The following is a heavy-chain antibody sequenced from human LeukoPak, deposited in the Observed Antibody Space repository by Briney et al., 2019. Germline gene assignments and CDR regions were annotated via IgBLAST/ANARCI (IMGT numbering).Heavy chain of an antibody. CDR3: ARGKIATGIAVAGTFDY. Sequence: ASVKVSCKASGYPFTGYYMHWVRPAPGQGLEWMGWINPNSGGTNYAQKFQGWVTITRDTSISTAYMELSRLRSDDTAVYYCARGKIATGIAVAGTFDYWGQGTLVTVSS. D-gene: IGHD6-19*01. CDR1: GYPFTGYY. V-gene: IGHV1-2*04. J-gene: IGHJ4*02. CDR2: INPNSGGT.